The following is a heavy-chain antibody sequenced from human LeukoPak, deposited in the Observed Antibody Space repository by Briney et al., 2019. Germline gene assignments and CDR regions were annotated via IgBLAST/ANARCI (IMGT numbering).Heavy chain of an antibody. J-gene: IGHJ4*02. D-gene: IGHD3-10*01. V-gene: IGHV1-2*02. CDR3: ARDRDYGSGIFDY. CDR1: GYTFTGYY. CDR2: INPNSGGT. Sequence: VKVSCKASGYTFTGYYMHWVRRAPGQGLEWMGWINPNSGGTNYAQKFQGRVTMTRDTSISTAYMELNRLRSDDTAVYYCARDRDYGSGIFDYWGQGTLVTVSS.